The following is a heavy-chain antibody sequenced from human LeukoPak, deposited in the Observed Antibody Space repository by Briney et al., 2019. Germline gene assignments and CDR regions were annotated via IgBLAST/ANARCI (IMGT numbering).Heavy chain of an antibody. CDR1: GGSFSGYY. Sequence: SVTLSLTCAVYGGSFSGYYWSWIRQPPGKGLEWIGEINHSGSTNYNPSLKSRVTISVDTSKNQFSLKLSSVTAADTAVYYCARANCSTTSCEENYFDYWGQGTLVTVSS. D-gene: IGHD2-2*01. CDR3: ARANCSTTSCEENYFDY. J-gene: IGHJ4*02. V-gene: IGHV4-34*01. CDR2: INHSGST.